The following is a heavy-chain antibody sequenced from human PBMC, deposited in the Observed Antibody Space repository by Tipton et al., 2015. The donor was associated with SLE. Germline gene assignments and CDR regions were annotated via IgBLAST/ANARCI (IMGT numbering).Heavy chain of an antibody. CDR2: INHSGST. J-gene: IGHJ4*02. V-gene: IGHV4-34*01. CDR3: ARRPGGWFPN. Sequence: TLSLTCAVYGGSFSGYYWSWIRQPPGKGLEWIGEINHSGSTNYNPSLKSRVTISVDTSKNQFSLKLSSVTAADTAVYYCARRPGGWFPNWGQGTLVTVSS. CDR1: GGSFSGYY. D-gene: IGHD6-19*01.